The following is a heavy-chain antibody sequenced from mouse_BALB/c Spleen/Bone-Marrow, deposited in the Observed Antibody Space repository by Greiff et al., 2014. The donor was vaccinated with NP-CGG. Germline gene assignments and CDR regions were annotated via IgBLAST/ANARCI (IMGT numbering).Heavy chain of an antibody. J-gene: IGHJ2*01. CDR2: INPSSGYT. CDR3: ARGLYYYGGSSNFDY. Sequence: VQLQQSGAELARPGASVKMSCKASGYTFTSYTMHWVKQRPGQGLEWIGYINPSSGYTNYNQKFKDKATLTADKSSSTAYMQLSSLTSEDSAVYYCARGLYYYGGSSNFDYWGQGTTLTVSS. CDR1: GYTFTSYT. V-gene: IGHV1-4*01. D-gene: IGHD1-1*01.